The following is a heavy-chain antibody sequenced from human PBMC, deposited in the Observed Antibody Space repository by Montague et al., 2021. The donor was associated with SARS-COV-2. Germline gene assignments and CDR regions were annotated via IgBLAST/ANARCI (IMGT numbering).Heavy chain of an antibody. CDR3: ARAQKTISGMLIPPYYFDF. V-gene: IGHV4-4*02. Sequence: SETLSRTCSVSGHSIWSSDWWTWVRQPPGKGLEWIGEIYHSGSTTYNPSLKSRVTISVDKSKNQFSLTLTSLTAADTAVYYCARAQKTISGMLIPPYYFDFWGQGTLVTVSS. D-gene: IGHD3-3*01. J-gene: IGHJ4*02. CDR1: GHSIWSSDW. CDR2: IYHSGST.